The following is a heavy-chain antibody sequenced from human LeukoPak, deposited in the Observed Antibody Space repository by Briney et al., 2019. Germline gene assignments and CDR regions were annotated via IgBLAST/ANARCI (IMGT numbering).Heavy chain of an antibody. V-gene: IGHV1-69*05. D-gene: IGHD6-6*01. Sequence: GSSVKVSCKASGGTFSSYAISWVRQAPGQGLEWMGGIIPIFGTANYAQKFQGRVTITTDESTSTAYMELSSLRSEDTAVYCCARARWGAARRGYYMDVWGKGTTVTVSS. CDR1: GGTFSSYA. J-gene: IGHJ6*03. CDR3: ARARWGAARRGYYMDV. CDR2: IIPIFGTA.